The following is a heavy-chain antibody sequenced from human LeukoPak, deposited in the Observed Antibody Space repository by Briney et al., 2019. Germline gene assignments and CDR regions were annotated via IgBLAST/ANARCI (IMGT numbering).Heavy chain of an antibody. V-gene: IGHV3-74*01. CDR3: TRDLVGATSDF. D-gene: IGHD1-26*01. CDR2: INSEGSST. Sequence: GGSLRLSCAASGFTLSTYWMHWVRQAPGKGLVWVSRINSEGSSTTYADSVKGRFTISRDNAKNILYLQMNSLRAEDTAVYYCTRDLVGATSDFWGQGTLVTVSS. J-gene: IGHJ4*02. CDR1: GFTLSTYW.